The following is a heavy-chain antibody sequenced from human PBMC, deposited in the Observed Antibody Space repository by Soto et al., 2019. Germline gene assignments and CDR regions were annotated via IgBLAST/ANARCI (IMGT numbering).Heavy chain of an antibody. CDR1: GYTFTSYA. CDR3: AAVSSDYGDYGGEGYYYYYGMDV. D-gene: IGHD4-17*01. Sequence: ASVKVSCKASGYTFTSYAMHWVSQAPGQRLEWMGWINAGNGNTKYAQKFQERVTITRDTSTSTAYMELSSLRSEDTAVYYCAAVSSDYGDYGGEGYYYYYGMDVWGQGTTVTVSS. CDR2: INAGNGNT. J-gene: IGHJ6*02. V-gene: IGHV1-3*01.